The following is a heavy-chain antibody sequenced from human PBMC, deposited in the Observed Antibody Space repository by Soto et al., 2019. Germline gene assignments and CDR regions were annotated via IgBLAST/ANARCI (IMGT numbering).Heavy chain of an antibody. V-gene: IGHV3-21*01. Sequence: EVQLVESGGGLVKPGGSLRLSCAASGFTFSSYSMNWVRQAPGKGLEWVSSISSSSSYIYYADSVKGRFTISRDNAKNSLYLQMNSLRAEDTAVYYCARAVKEYSSVWYIDYWGQGTLVTVSS. CDR3: ARAVKEYSSVWYIDY. D-gene: IGHD6-19*01. CDR1: GFTFSSYS. J-gene: IGHJ4*02. CDR2: ISSSSSYI.